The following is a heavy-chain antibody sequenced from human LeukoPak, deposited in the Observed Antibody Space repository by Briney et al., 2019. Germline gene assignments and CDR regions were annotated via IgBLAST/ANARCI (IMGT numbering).Heavy chain of an antibody. CDR3: AREWCSSTSCYSAWYFDL. CDR1: GGTFSSYA. D-gene: IGHD2-2*01. Sequence: ASVNVSCKASGGTFSSYAISWVRQAPGQGLAWMGRIIPILGIANYAQKFQGRVTITADKPTSTAYMELSSLRSEDTAVYYCAREWCSSTSCYSAWYFDLWGRGTLVTVSS. V-gene: IGHV1-69*04. J-gene: IGHJ2*01. CDR2: IIPILGIA.